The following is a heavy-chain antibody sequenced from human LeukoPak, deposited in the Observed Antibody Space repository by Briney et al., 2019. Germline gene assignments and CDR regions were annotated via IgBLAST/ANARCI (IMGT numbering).Heavy chain of an antibody. Sequence: GGSLRLSCTASGFTFSGYTMNWVRQAPGKGLEWVSAVSGSCDKTSYADSAKGRFTIPRDNSKSKLYLQMHSLRAEGTALYYCARDFYDSSGYYYDYWGQGTLVTVSS. D-gene: IGHD3-22*01. CDR2: VSGSCDKT. CDR3: ARDFYDSSGYYYDY. CDR1: GFTFSGYT. V-gene: IGHV3-23*01. J-gene: IGHJ4*02.